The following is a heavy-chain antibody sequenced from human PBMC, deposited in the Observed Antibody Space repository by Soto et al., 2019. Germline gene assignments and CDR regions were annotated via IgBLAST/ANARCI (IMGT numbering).Heavy chain of an antibody. CDR3: ARGNPFNYAGFDV. J-gene: IGHJ6*02. CDR2: MNAKRGDT. D-gene: IGHD3-16*01. CDR1: GYTFSDFD. V-gene: IGHV1-8*01. Sequence: QAHLEQSGAEVKRPGASVKVSCKASGYTFSDFDINWLRQASGQGPEWMGWMNAKRGDTFFAQRFHGKFTMASDTSLSTAYMEVGSLTSDDTAMYYCARGNPFNYAGFDVWGQGTTVAVSS.